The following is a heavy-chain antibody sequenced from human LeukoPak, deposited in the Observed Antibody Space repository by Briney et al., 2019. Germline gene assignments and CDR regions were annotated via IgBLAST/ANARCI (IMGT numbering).Heavy chain of an antibody. D-gene: IGHD2-15*01. CDR2: VIPILATS. Sequence: SVKVSCKASGGTLSSYGITWVXXXPGQGLEWMGGVIPILATSNYAEKFQGRVTITADESTSTAYMELSSLRSEDTAVYYCARVTPDYSRWFDPWGQGTLVTVSS. J-gene: IGHJ5*02. V-gene: IGHV1-69*13. CDR3: ARVTPDYSRWFDP. CDR1: GGTLSSYG.